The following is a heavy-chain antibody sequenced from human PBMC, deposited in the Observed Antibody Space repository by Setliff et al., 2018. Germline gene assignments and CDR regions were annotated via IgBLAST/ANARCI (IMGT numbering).Heavy chain of an antibody. J-gene: IGHJ4*02. CDR1: GGSISSSSYY. D-gene: IGHD3-3*01. CDR3: ARRYNFWSGYFDY. Sequence: PSETLSLTCTVSGGSISSSSYYWGWIRQPPGKGLEWIGSIYHSGSTNYNPSLKSRVTISVDTSKNQFSLKLSSVTAADTAVYYCARRYNFWSGYFDYWGQGTLVTVSS. CDR2: IYHSGST. V-gene: IGHV4-39*07.